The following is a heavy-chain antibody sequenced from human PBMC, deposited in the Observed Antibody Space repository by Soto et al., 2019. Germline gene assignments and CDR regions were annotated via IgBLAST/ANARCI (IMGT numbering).Heavy chain of an antibody. CDR1: GFTFSSYA. Sequence: EVRLLESGGGLVQPGGPLRLSCAASGFTFSSYAMSWVRQAPGKGLEWVSTIIGRGGSANYADSVKGRFTISRDSSKNTLDLQMNSLRADDTAVYYCARHILITILGYYYGMDVWGQGTTVTVSS. CDR2: IIGRGGSA. J-gene: IGHJ6*01. CDR3: ARHILITILGYYYGMDV. V-gene: IGHV3-23*01. D-gene: IGHD3-9*01.